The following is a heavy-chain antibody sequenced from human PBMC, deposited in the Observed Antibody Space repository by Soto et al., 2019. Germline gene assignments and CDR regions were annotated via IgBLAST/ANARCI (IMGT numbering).Heavy chain of an antibody. V-gene: IGHV4-59*01. CDR3: ARDLFGYQENGMDV. J-gene: IGHJ6*02. CDR2: IYYNGST. D-gene: IGHD3-22*01. Sequence: SETLSLTCTVSGGSISSYYWSWIRQPPGKGLEWIGYIYYNGSTNYNPSLKSRVTISVDTSKHQFSLKVSSVTAADTAVYYCARDLFGYQENGMDVWGQGTTVTVSS. CDR1: GGSISSYY.